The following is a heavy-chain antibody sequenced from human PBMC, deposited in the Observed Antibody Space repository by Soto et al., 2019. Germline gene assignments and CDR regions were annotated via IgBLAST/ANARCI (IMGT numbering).Heavy chain of an antibody. CDR2: ISGSGGDI. D-gene: IGHD6-6*01. CDR3: AKGGRGSSGLDFDY. Sequence: EVQLLESGGGLVQPGGSLRLSCAASGFTFSIYAMSWVCQAPGKGLEWVSTISGSGGDIYYADSVKGRCIISRDNPKYTLSLQMDSVRDEDTAVYYCAKGGRGSSGLDFDYWGQGTLVTVSS. J-gene: IGHJ4*02. CDR1: GFTFSIYA. V-gene: IGHV3-23*01.